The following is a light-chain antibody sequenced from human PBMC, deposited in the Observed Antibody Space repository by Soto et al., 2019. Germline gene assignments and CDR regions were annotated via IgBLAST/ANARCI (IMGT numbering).Light chain of an antibody. CDR1: QSISSSY. Sequence: EIVLTQSPGTLSLSPGERATLSCRASQSISSSYLAIAWYQQKPGKPPRLLIYGASSRATGIPDRFSGSGSATDFTLTISRLEHEDFAVYYCQQHDASPWTFGQGTRVEIK. CDR2: GAS. J-gene: IGKJ1*01. CDR3: QQHDASPWT. V-gene: IGKV3-20*01.